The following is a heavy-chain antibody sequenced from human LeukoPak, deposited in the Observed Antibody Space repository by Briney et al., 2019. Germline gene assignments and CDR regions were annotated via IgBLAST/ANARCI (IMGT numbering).Heavy chain of an antibody. D-gene: IGHD3-10*01. CDR1: GFTFSSYG. V-gene: IGHV3-33*01. CDR3: ATRNFDDSGIYALGY. Sequence: PGRSLRLSCAASGFTFSSYGMHWVRQAPGKGLEWVAFIGYDGNNKYYADSVEGRFTISRDSSKNTLYLQMNSLRAEDDTAVYYCATRNFDDSGIYALGYWGQGTLVTVSS. CDR2: IGYDGNNK. J-gene: IGHJ4*02.